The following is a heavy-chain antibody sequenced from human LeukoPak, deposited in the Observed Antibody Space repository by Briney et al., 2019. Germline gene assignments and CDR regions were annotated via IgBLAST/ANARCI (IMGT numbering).Heavy chain of an antibody. D-gene: IGHD6-19*01. CDR3: AKDAVAVAGFPHYFDY. Sequence: PGRSLRPSCAAAGFTLSSYATSWVRQAPGRGLEWVSVICGSGVTTYYEDSVMGRFTISRDNSKNTLYLQMSGLRAEDTAVYYCAKDAVAVAGFPHYFDYWGQGTLVTASS. V-gene: IGHV3-23*01. CDR1: GFTLSSYA. J-gene: IGHJ4*02. CDR2: ICGSGVTT.